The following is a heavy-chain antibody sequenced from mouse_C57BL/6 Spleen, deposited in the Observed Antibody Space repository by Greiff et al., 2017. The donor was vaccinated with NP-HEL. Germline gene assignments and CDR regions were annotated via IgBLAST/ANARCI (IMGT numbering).Heavy chain of an antibody. J-gene: IGHJ1*03. V-gene: IGHV7-3*01. Sequence: EVKLVESGGGLVQPGGSLSLSCAASGFTFTDYYMSWVRQPPGKALEWLGFIRNKANGYTTEYSASVKGRFTISRDNSQSILYLQMNALRAEDSATYYCARSSSPWYFDVWGTGTTVTVSS. CDR3: ARSSSPWYFDV. CDR1: GFTFTDYY. CDR2: IRNKANGYTT.